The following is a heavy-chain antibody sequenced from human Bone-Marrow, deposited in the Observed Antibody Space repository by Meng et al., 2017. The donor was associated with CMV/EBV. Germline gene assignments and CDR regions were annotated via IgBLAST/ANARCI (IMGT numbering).Heavy chain of an antibody. J-gene: IGHJ6*02. D-gene: IGHD3-3*01. CDR3: ARTLYYDFRDGRGGMDV. CDR2: IIPMSGTA. V-gene: IGHV1-69*05. Sequence: SVKVSCKTFGGTFSSYAISWVRQAPGQGLEWMGGIIPMSGTANYAQKFQGRVTITTDKYRNTAYMEVSSLRSEDAAEYYCARTLYYDFRDGRGGMDVWGQGTTVTVSS. CDR1: GGTFSSYA.